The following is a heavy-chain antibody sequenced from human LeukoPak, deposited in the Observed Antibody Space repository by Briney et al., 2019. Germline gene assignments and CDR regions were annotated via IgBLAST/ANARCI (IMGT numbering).Heavy chain of an antibody. CDR1: AFTFSSYW. J-gene: IGHJ4*02. D-gene: IGHD3-10*01. CDR3: ARDYYGSGSPSGYFDY. V-gene: IGHV3-7*01. CDR2: IKDDGSEK. Sequence: GGSLSLSCAGSAFTFSSYWMSWVRQAPGKGPEWVANIKDDGSEKYYLDSVKGRFTISRDNAKNSLYLQMNSLRAEDTAVYYCARDYYGSGSPSGYFDYWGQGTLVTVSS.